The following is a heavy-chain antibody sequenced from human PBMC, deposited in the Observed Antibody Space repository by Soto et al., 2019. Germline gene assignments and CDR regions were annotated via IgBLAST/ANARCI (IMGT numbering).Heavy chain of an antibody. CDR3: XRGMTPPGAPAWYYFDS. Sequence: SETLSLTCTVSGASITCSSYWSWIRQPAGKGLEWIGRFSLSGTTNYNPSLRSPVTMSADVSKNQFSLRLTSVTAADTALYYCXRGMTPPGAPAWYYFDSWGQGTLVTVSS. CDR2: FSLSGTT. D-gene: IGHD2-8*02. J-gene: IGHJ4*02. CDR1: GASITCSSY. V-gene: IGHV4-4*07.